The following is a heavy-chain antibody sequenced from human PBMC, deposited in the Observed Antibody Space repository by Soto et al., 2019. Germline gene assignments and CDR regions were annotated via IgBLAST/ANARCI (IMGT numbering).Heavy chain of an antibody. Sequence: GGSLRLSCAASGFTFRDYYMTWIRQAPGKGLEWLSYISSSGSTIYYADSVKGRLSISRDNAKNSLFLQMNSLRAEDTAVYYFARLVTATRNYYYGMDVWGQGTTVTVSS. CDR3: ARLVTATRNYYYGMDV. J-gene: IGHJ6*02. D-gene: IGHD1-20*01. CDR1: GFTFRDYY. V-gene: IGHV3-11*01. CDR2: ISSSGSTI.